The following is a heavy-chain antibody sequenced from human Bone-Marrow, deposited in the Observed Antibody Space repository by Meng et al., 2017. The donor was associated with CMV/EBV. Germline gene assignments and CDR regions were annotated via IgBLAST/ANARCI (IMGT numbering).Heavy chain of an antibody. J-gene: IGHJ6*02. Sequence: GESLKISCAASGFTFSSYDMHWVRQATGKGLEWVSAIGTAGDTYYPGSVKGRFTISRENAKNSLYLQMNSLRAGDTAVYYGARDLREAWYYYDMDVWGQGTTVTVSS. CDR1: GFTFSSYD. CDR3: ARDLREAWYYYDMDV. CDR2: IGTAGDT. V-gene: IGHV3-13*01.